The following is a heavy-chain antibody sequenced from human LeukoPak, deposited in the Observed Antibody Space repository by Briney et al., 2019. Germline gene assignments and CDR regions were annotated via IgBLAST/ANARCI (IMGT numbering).Heavy chain of an antibody. CDR3: ARSSGTGTFSY. V-gene: IGHV4-39*02. D-gene: IGHD6-25*01. Sequence: SETLSLTCTVSGDSISRSTYYWAWIRQPPGKGLEWIGSVYYGRSPHFNPSLESRATISVDTSKNHFSLKMSSVTAADTAVYYCARSSGTGTFSYWGQGTLVTVSS. CDR1: GDSISRSTYY. J-gene: IGHJ4*02. CDR2: VYYGRSP.